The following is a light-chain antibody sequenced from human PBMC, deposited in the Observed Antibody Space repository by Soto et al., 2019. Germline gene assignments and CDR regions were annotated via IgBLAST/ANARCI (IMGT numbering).Light chain of an antibody. CDR2: KAS. J-gene: IGKJ1*01. CDR3: QQYNSYPT. V-gene: IGKV1-5*03. CDR1: QSISSW. Sequence: DIQMTQSPSTLSASVGDIVTITCRASQSISSWLAWYQQKPGKAPKLLIYKASSLESGVPSRFSGSGSGTEFTLTISSLQPDDFGPYYCQQYNSYPTFGQGTKVEIK.